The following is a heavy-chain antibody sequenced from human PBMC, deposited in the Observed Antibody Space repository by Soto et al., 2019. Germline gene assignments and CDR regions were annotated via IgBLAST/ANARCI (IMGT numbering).Heavy chain of an antibody. CDR3: ARGDDILTGPPTLVLAY. V-gene: IGHV4-59*01. CDR2: IYYSGST. D-gene: IGHD3-9*01. J-gene: IGHJ4*01. Sequence: KGLEWIGYIYYSGSTNYNPSLKSRVTISVDTSKNQFSLKLSSVTAADTAVYYCARGDDILTGPPTLVLAYWRHGTLDTVFS.